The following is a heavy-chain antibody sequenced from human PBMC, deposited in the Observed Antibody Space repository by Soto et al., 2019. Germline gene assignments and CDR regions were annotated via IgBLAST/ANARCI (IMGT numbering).Heavy chain of an antibody. Sequence: SVKVSCKSSGGTFSSYAISWVRQAPGQGLEWMGGIIPIFGTANYAQKFQGRVTITADESTSTAYMELSSMRSEDTAVYYCARDKKIHCSGGSCDPDNVKDFWGQGTTHIVSS. CDR3: ARDKKIHCSGGSCDPDNVKDF. V-gene: IGHV1-69*13. J-gene: IGHJ6*02. D-gene: IGHD2-15*01. CDR2: IIPIFGTA. CDR1: GGTFSSYA.